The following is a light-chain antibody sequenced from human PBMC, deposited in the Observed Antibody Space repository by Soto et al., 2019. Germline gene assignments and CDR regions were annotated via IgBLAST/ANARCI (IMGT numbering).Light chain of an antibody. Sequence: QSVLTQPPSASGTPGQRVTISCSGSSSNIGSNIVNWYQQLPGTAPKLLIYSNNRRPSGVPDRFSGSKSGTSASLAISGLQYEDEADYYCAAWDDSLNGVVFGGGTKVTVL. J-gene: IGLJ2*01. CDR3: AAWDDSLNGVV. V-gene: IGLV1-44*01. CDR1: SSNIGSNI. CDR2: SNN.